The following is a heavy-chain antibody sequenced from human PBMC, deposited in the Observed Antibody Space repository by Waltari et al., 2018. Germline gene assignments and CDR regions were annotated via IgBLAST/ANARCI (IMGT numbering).Heavy chain of an antibody. V-gene: IGHV4-4*07. CDR2: IYTSGST. CDR1: GGSISSYY. J-gene: IGHJ3*02. Sequence: QVQLQESGPGLVKPSETLSLTCTVSGGSISSYYWKWIRQPAGKGLEWIGRIYTSGSTNYNPSLKSRVTMSVDTSKNQFSLKLSSVTAADTAVYYCARDQPFVYDFWSGYAFDIWGQGTMVTVSS. D-gene: IGHD3-3*01. CDR3: ARDQPFVYDFWSGYAFDI.